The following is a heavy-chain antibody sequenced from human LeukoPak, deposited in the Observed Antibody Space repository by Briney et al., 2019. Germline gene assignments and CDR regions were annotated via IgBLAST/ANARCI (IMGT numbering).Heavy chain of an antibody. D-gene: IGHD2-15*01. J-gene: IGHJ6*02. CDR1: GGTFSSYT. V-gene: IGHV1-69*04. CDR3: ARDGEAANYGMDV. Sequence: SVKVSCKASGGTFSSYTISWVRQAPGQGLEWMGRIIPILGIANYAQKFQGRVTITADKSTSTAYMELSSLRSEDMAVYYCARDGEAANYGMDVWGQGTTVTVSS. CDR2: IIPILGIA.